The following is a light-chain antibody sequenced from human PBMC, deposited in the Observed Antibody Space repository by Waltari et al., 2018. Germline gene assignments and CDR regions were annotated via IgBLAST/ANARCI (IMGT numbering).Light chain of an antibody. Sequence: DVQMTQSPSTLSASVGDRVTITCRASEDINTWLAWSQQKPGKAPKLLISDAASLKSGVPSRFSGSGSGTDFTLTITSMQPDDFATYYCQHYKNFPLTFGGGTNVEV. CDR3: QHYKNFPLT. CDR2: DAA. J-gene: IGKJ4*01. V-gene: IGKV1-5*01. CDR1: EDINTW.